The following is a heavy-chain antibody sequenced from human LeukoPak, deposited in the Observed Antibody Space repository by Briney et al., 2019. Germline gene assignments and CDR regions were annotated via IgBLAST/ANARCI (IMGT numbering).Heavy chain of an antibody. V-gene: IGHV1-69*04. Sequence: SVKASCKASGGTFTSHALNWVRQAPGQGLEWMGRIIPISGIANYAQKFQGRVTITADISTGTAYMELNSLRSEDTAVFYCASRYYESSGFVQYYLDYWGQGTLVTVSS. J-gene: IGHJ4*02. CDR2: IIPISGIA. D-gene: IGHD3-22*01. CDR3: ASRYYESSGFVQYYLDY. CDR1: GGTFTSHA.